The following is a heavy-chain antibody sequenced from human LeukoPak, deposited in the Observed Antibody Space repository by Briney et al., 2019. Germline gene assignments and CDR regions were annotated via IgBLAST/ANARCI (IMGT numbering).Heavy chain of an antibody. V-gene: IGHV3-23*01. CDR2: ISGSDGRL. Sequence: PGGSLRLSCAASGFTFSSYAMSWVRQAPGKGLEWVSAISGSDGRLFYADSVKGRFTISRDNSRNTLFLQMNSLRAEDTALYYCAKEYYDFWSASDYWGQGTLVTVSS. CDR1: GFTFSSYA. CDR3: AKEYYDFWSASDY. J-gene: IGHJ4*02. D-gene: IGHD3-3*01.